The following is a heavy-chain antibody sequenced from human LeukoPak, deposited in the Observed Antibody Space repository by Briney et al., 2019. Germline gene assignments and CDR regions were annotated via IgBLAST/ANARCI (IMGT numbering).Heavy chain of an antibody. CDR2: IYYSGST. CDR3: ARAWTEVWDY. D-gene: IGHD1-1*01. V-gene: IGHV4-39*07. Sequence: SETLSLTCTVSGGSISSSSYYWGWIRQPPGKGLEWIGSIYYSGSTNYNPSLKSRVTMSVDTSKNQFSLKLSSVTAADTAVYYCARAWTEVWDYWGQGTLVTVSS. J-gene: IGHJ4*02. CDR1: GGSISSSSYY.